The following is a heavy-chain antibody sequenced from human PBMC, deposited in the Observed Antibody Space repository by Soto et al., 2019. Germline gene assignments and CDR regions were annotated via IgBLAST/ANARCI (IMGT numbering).Heavy chain of an antibody. J-gene: IGHJ6*02. CDR2: ISYDGSNK. Sequence: QVQLVESGGGVVQPGRSLRLSCAASGFTFSSYGMHWVRQAPGKGLEWVAVISYDGSNKYYADSVKGRFTISRDNSKNTLYMQMNRMRAEDKAVSNCTQKDRWGDWCMDVWGQGTTVTVSS. D-gene: IGHD3-10*01. V-gene: IGHV3-30*18. CDR3: TQKDRWGDWCMDV. CDR1: GFTFSSYG.